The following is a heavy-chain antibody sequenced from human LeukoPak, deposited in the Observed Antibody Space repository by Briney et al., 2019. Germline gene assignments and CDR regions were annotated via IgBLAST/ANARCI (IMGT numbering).Heavy chain of an antibody. V-gene: IGHV3-23*01. D-gene: IGHD6-13*01. CDR3: GKSAVQQLALPIEY. Sequence: GGSLRLSCAASGFTLSNYPMGWVRQAPVKGLEWLSAIGEEKSGSWTKSADSVKGRFTISRDNSENTLYLQMNGLKSEDTAFYYCGKSAVQQLALPIEYWGQGTLVTVSS. J-gene: IGHJ4*02. CDR1: GFTLSNYP. CDR2: IGEEKSGSWT.